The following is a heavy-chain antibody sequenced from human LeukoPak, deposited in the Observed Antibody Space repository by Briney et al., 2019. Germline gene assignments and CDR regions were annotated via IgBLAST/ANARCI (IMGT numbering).Heavy chain of an antibody. J-gene: IGHJ6*02. CDR3: ARLLVYSNAEGYFSYGMDV. D-gene: IGHD5-18*01. CDR2: IYYSGST. Sequence: SQTLSLTCTVSGGSISSGDYYWSWIRQPPGKGLEWIGYIYYSGSTYYNPSLKSRVTISVDTSKNQFSLKLSSVTAADTAVYYCARLLVYSNAEGYFSYGMDVWGQGTTVTVSS. V-gene: IGHV4-30-4*01. CDR1: GGSISSGDYY.